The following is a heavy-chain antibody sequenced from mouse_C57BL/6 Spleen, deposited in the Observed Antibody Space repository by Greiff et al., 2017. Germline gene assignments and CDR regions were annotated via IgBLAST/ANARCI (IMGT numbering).Heavy chain of an antibody. J-gene: IGHJ2*01. V-gene: IGHV1-69*01. Sequence: QVQLKQPGAELVMPGASVKLSCKASGYTFTSYWMHWVKQRPGQGLEWIGEIDPSDSYTNYNQKFKGKSTLTVDKSSSTAYMQLSSLTSEDSAVYYCARWGFYYFDYWGQGTTLTVSS. CDR2: IDPSDSYT. CDR1: GYTFTSYW. CDR3: ARWGFYYFDY.